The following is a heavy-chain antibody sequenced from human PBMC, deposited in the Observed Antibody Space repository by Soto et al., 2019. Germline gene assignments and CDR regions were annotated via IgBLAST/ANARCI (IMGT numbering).Heavy chain of an antibody. J-gene: IGHJ5*02. V-gene: IGHV3-30*03. Sequence: QVQLVESGGGVVQPGRSLRLSCAASGFTFSSYGMHWVRQAPGKGLEWVAVISYDGSNKYYADSVKGRFTISRDNSKNTLYLQMKGLRAEDTAVYYCAMTMVRGGGFDLWGQGTLVTVSS. CDR1: GFTFSSYG. CDR3: AMTMVRGGGFDL. D-gene: IGHD3-10*01. CDR2: ISYDGSNK.